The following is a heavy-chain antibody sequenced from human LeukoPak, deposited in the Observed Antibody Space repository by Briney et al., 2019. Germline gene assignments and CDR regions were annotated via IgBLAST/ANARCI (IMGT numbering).Heavy chain of an antibody. D-gene: IGHD3-22*01. J-gene: IGHJ6*02. CDR3: AREPGYYDSSGYYSGRNSGYYYYYGMDV. CDR2: IYYSGST. CDR1: GGSISSSSYY. V-gene: IGHV4-39*02. Sequence: PSETLSLTCTVSGGSISSSSYYWGWIRQPPGKGLEWIGSIYYSGSTYYSPSLKSRVTISVDTSKNQFSLKLSSVTAADTAVYYCAREPGYYDSSGYYSGRNSGYYYYYGMDVWGQGTTVTVSS.